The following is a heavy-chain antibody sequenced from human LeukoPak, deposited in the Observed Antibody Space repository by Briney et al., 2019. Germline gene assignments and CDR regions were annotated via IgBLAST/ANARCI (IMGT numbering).Heavy chain of an antibody. CDR3: ARQPNPRRITIFGVASNWFDP. Sequence: PSETLPLTCAVSGYSISSGYYWGWIRQPPGKGLEWIGSIYHSGSTYYNPSLKSRVTISVDTSKNQFSLKLSSVTAADTAVYYCARQPNPRRITIFGVASNWFDPWGQGTLVTVSS. CDR2: IYHSGST. V-gene: IGHV4-38-2*01. D-gene: IGHD3-3*01. J-gene: IGHJ5*02. CDR1: GYSISSGYY.